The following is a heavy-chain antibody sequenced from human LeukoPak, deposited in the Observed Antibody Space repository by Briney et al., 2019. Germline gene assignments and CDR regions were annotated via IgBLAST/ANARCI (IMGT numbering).Heavy chain of an antibody. Sequence: SVKVSCKASGGTFSSYAISWVRQAPGQGLEWMGGIIPIFGTANYAQKFQGRVTITADESTSTAYMELSSLRSEDTAVYYCARSPRPTIFGVVTHIGLFDYWGQGTLVTVSS. CDR3: ARSPRPTIFGVVTHIGLFDY. CDR2: IIPIFGTA. CDR1: GGTFSSYA. V-gene: IGHV1-69*01. J-gene: IGHJ4*02. D-gene: IGHD3-3*01.